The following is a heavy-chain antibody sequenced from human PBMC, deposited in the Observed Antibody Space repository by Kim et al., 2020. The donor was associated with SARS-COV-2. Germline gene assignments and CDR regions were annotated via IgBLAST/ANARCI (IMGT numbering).Heavy chain of an antibody. D-gene: IGHD3-10*01. J-gene: IGHJ4*02. Sequence: NPALKGRVNISVDTSKNQCSRKLSSVTAADTAVYYCARHGWFGEVLYFDYWGQGTLVTVSS. CDR3: ARHGWFGEVLYFDY. V-gene: IGHV4-39*01.